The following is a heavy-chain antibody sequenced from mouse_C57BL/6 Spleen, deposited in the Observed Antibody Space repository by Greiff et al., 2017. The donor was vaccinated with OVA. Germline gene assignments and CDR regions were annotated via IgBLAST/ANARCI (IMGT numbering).Heavy chain of an antibody. V-gene: IGHV1-26*01. J-gene: IGHJ3*01. Sequence: VQLQQSGPELVKPGASVKISCKASGYTFTDYYMNWVKQSHGKSLEWIGDINPNNGGTSYNQKFKGKATLTVDKSSSTAYMELRSLTSEDSAVYYGARAGGEFAYWGQGTLVTVSA. CDR2: INPNNGGT. CDR3: ARAGGEFAY. CDR1: GYTFTDYY.